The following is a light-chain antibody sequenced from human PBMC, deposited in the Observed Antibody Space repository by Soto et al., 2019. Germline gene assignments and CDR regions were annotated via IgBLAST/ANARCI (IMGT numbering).Light chain of an antibody. V-gene: IGKV2-28*01. CDR2: LGS. Sequence: DIVMPQSPLSLPVTPGEPASISCRSSQSLLPRSGYNNLTWYLQKPGQSPQLLIYLGSSLASGVRARCGGGGSSSYITLTISRVEVEELGVEDWMDDHHAPLTFGGGTKVEIK. J-gene: IGKJ4*01. CDR1: QSLLPRSGYNN. CDR3: MDDHHAPLT.